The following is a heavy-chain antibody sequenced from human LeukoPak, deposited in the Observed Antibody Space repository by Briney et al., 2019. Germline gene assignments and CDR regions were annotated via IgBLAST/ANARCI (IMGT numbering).Heavy chain of an antibody. CDR3: AKDIGGWYRTYYFDY. CDR2: IKQDGSEK. V-gene: IGHV3-7*03. Sequence: PGGSLRLSCAASGFTFSSYWMSWVRQAPGKGLGWVANIKQDGSEKYYVDSVKGRFTISRDNTKNSLYLQMNSLRAEDTALYYCAKDIGGWYRTYYFDYWGQGTLVTVSS. J-gene: IGHJ4*02. CDR1: GFTFSSYW. D-gene: IGHD6-19*01.